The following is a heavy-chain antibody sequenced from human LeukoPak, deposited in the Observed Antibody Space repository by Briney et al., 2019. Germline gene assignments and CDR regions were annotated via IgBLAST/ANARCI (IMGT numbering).Heavy chain of an antibody. CDR3: VRENWYYDY. CDR2: MYPKNGGT. Sequence: ASVKVSCKASGYSFNNYYIHWVRQAPGQGLEWVGWMYPKNGGTNYAQNFQGRVTSTRDTSITTAYMELSSLNSDDTALYYCVRENWYYDYWGQGTLVTVSS. CDR1: GYSFNNYY. V-gene: IGHV1-2*02. D-gene: IGHD1-1*01. J-gene: IGHJ4*02.